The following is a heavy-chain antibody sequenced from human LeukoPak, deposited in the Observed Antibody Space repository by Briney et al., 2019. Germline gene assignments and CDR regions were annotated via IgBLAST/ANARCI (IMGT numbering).Heavy chain of an antibody. CDR2: ISGSGGST. CDR1: GFTFSSYA. Sequence: RSGGSLRLSCAASGFTFSSYAMSWVRQAPGKGLEWVSAISGSGGSTYYADSVKGRFTISRDNSKNTLYLQMNSLRAEDTAVYYCAKDHYSSSWYYFDYWGQGTLVTVSS. J-gene: IGHJ4*02. V-gene: IGHV3-23*01. CDR3: AKDHYSSSWYYFDY. D-gene: IGHD6-13*01.